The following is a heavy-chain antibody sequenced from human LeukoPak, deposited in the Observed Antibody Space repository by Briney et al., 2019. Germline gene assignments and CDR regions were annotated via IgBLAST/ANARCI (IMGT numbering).Heavy chain of an antibody. D-gene: IGHD2-15*01. J-gene: IGHJ4*02. CDR3: ARDGWPAFDY. CDR2: TYYRSKWYT. CDR1: GDSVSTNTAA. Sequence: SQTLSLTCAISGDSVSTNTAAWNWIRQSPSRGLEWLGRTYYRSKWYTDYAVSVKSRITVNPDTSKNQFSLQLNSVTPEDTAVYFCARDGWPAFDYWGQGTLVTVSS. V-gene: IGHV6-1*01.